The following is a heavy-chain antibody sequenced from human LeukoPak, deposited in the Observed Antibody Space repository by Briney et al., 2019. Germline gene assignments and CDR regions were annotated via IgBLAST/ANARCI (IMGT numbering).Heavy chain of an antibody. CDR3: ARALSSWFDY. J-gene: IGHJ4*02. CDR2: FAPEDGET. Sequence: ASVKVSCKVSGYTLTELSIHWVRQAPGKGLEWMGSFAPEDGETIYSQKFQGRVTMTEDTSTDTVYMELSSLSSEDMAVYYCARALSSWFDYWGQGTLVTVSS. V-gene: IGHV1-24*01. D-gene: IGHD6-13*01. CDR1: GYTLTELS.